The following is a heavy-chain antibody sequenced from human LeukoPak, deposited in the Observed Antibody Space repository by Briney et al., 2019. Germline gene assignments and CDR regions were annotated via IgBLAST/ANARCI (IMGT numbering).Heavy chain of an antibody. CDR2: IYYSGST. D-gene: IGHD5-24*01. CDR1: GDSISTYY. V-gene: IGHV4-59*08. Sequence: SETLSLTCTVSGDSISTYYWTWIRQPPGKGLEWIGYIYYSGSTNYNPSLKSRVTISVDTSKNQFSLKLSSVTAADTAVYYCARGVGYNYRLYHFDYWGQGTLVTVSS. J-gene: IGHJ4*02. CDR3: ARGVGYNYRLYHFDY.